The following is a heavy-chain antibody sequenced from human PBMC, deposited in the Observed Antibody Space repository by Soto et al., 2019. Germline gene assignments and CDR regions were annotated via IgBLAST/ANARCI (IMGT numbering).Heavy chain of an antibody. Sequence: SVKVSCKASGGTFSSYTISWVRQAPGQGLEWMGRIIPILGIANYAQKFQGRVTITADKSTSTAYMELSSLRSEDTAVYYCARDRVTTVTTFSYRPYNWFDPWGQGTLVTVPQ. CDR1: GGTFSSYT. J-gene: IGHJ5*02. D-gene: IGHD4-17*01. V-gene: IGHV1-69*04. CDR3: ARDRVTTVTTFSYRPYNWFDP. CDR2: IIPILGIA.